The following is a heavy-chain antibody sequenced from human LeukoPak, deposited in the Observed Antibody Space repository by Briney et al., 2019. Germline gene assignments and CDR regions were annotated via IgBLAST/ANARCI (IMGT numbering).Heavy chain of an antibody. V-gene: IGHV3-49*03. J-gene: IGHJ4*02. D-gene: IGHD1-14*01. CDR2: IRSKAYGGRP. Sequence: RPGGSLRLSCATSGFVFGDYAMNWIRQAPGKGLEWVGFIRSKAYGGRPEYAASVKDKFTISRDDSRSIAYLQMNSLRAEDTAVYYCARYNQVNDYFDYWGQGTLATVSS. CDR3: ARYNQVNDYFDY. CDR1: GFVFGDYA.